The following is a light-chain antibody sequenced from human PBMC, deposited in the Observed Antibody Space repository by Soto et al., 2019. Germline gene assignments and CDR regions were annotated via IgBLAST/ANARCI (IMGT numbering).Light chain of an antibody. V-gene: IGKV3-20*01. CDR1: QSVSSSY. Sequence: EIVLTQSPGTVSLSPGDRANLSCRASQSVSSSYLAWYQQKPGQAPRLLIYGASSRATGIPDRFSGSGSGTDFTLSFSRLEPEDFAVYYCQLYGSSSWTCGQGTKVDIK. CDR3: QLYGSSSWT. J-gene: IGKJ1*01. CDR2: GAS.